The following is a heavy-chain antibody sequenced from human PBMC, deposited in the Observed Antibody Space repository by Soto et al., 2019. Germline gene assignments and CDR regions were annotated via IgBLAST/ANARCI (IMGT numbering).Heavy chain of an antibody. D-gene: IGHD4-17*01. J-gene: IGHJ4*02. V-gene: IGHV3-30*18. CDR3: ANSWTTLTTGFDF. Sequence: GGSLRLSCVASGFTFSNYVMYWVRQAPGKGLGWVAVISSDGSEKYYLDSVRDRFTISRDNSKNTLYLQMNNLRPEDTAMYYCANSWTTLTTGFDFWGQGALVTVSS. CDR2: ISSDGSEK. CDR1: GFTFSNYV.